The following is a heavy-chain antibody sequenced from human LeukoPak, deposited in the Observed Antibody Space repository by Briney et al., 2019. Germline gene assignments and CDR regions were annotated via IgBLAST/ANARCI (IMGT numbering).Heavy chain of an antibody. Sequence: SQTLSLTCTVSGGSISSGDYYWSWIRQPPGKGLEWIGYIYYSGSTYYNPSLKSRVTISVDTSKNQFSLKLSSVTAADTAVYYCARYRAKVMNTFDYWGQGTLVAVSS. CDR2: IYYSGST. V-gene: IGHV4-30-4*08. CDR1: GGSISSGDYY. D-gene: IGHD3-16*01. J-gene: IGHJ4*02. CDR3: ARYRAKVMNTFDY.